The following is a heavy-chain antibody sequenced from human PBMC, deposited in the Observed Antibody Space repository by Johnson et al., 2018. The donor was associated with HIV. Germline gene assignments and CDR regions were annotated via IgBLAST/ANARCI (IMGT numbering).Heavy chain of an antibody. J-gene: IGHJ3*02. D-gene: IGHD3-22*01. V-gene: IGHV3-9*01. CDR3: AKDNYYYDSSGYYPDAFDI. CDR1: GFTFDDYV. CDR2: ISWNSGSI. Sequence: VQLVESGGGLVQPGRSLRLSCAASGFTFDDYVMHWVRQAPGKGLEWVSGISWNSGSIGYADSVKGRFTISRDNAKNSLYLQMNSLRAEDTAVYYCAKDNYYYDSSGYYPDAFDIWGQGTMVTVSS.